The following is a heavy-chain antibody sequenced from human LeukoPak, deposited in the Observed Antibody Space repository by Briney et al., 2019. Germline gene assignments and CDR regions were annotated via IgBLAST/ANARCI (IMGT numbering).Heavy chain of an antibody. CDR1: GGSFSGYY. Sequence: SETLSLTCAVYGGSFSGYYWSWIRQPPGKGLEWIGEINHSGSTNYNPSLKSRVTISVDTSKNQFSLKLSSVTAADTAVYYCARKATAAIDYWGQGTLVTVSS. CDR2: INHSGST. CDR3: ARKATAAIDY. J-gene: IGHJ4*02. D-gene: IGHD6-13*01. V-gene: IGHV4-34*01.